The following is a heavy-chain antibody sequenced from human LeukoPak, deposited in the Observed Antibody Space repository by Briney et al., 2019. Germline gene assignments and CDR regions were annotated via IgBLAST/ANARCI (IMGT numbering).Heavy chain of an antibody. D-gene: IGHD2-15*01. V-gene: IGHV3-7*01. CDR1: GFTFSSYW. CDR2: IKQDGSGK. CDR3: ARDWRYCSGGSCYFGYYYYYGMDV. J-gene: IGHJ6*02. Sequence: PGGSLRLSCAASGFTFSSYWMSWVRQAPGKGLEWVANIKQDGSGKYYVDSVKGRFTISRDNAKNSLYLQMNSLRAEDTAVYYCARDWRYCSGGSCYFGYYYYYGMDVWGQGTTATVSS.